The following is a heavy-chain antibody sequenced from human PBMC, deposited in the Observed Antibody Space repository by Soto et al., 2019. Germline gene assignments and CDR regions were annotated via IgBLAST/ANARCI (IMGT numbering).Heavy chain of an antibody. CDR1: AFTLSAYD. D-gene: IGHD2-15*01. J-gene: IGHJ6*02. CDR3: ARAYSGRLPRRADYYYGMDV. Sequence: GGSLRLSCAASAFTLSAYDMHWVRQPNGKGLEWVSALGAADDPYYLGSVKGRFTISRENAKNSLYLQMNNLRAGDTAVYYCARAYSGRLPRRADYYYGMDVWGQGTTVTVSS. V-gene: IGHV3-13*05. CDR2: LGAADDP.